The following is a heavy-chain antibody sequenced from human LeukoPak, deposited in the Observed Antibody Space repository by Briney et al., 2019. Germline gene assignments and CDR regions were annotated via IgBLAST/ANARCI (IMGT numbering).Heavy chain of an antibody. CDR2: INPSGGST. D-gene: IGHD2-15*01. V-gene: IGHV1-46*01. J-gene: IGHJ4*02. CDR3: ARDVSGGNCLFDY. Sequence: GASVKVSCKASGYTFTTYYFHWVRQAPGQGLEWMGIINPSGGSTSYAQKFQGRVTMTRDTSTSTLYMELTSLRSEDTAVYYCARDVSGGNCLFDYWGQGTLVTVSS. CDR1: GYTFTTYY.